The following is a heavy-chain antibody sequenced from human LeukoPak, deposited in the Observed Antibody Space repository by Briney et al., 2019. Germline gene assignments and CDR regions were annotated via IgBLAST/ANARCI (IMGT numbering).Heavy chain of an antibody. D-gene: IGHD6-13*01. CDR3: AKGAGIAAAGIVF. V-gene: IGHV3-7*03. CDR2: IKQDGSEK. J-gene: IGHJ4*02. Sequence: GGSLRLSCAASGFTFSSYWMSWVRQAPGKGLEWVANIKQDGSEKYYVDSVKGRFTISRDNSNNTLYLQMNSLRAEDTAVYYCAKGAGIAAAGIVFWGQGTLVTVSS. CDR1: GFTFSSYW.